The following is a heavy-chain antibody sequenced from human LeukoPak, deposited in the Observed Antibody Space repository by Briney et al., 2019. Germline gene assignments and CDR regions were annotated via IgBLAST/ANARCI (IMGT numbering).Heavy chain of an antibody. CDR3: ARDQVVATIIRVYYYYYYMDV. CDR1: GFTFSSYE. CDR2: ISSSGSTI. Sequence: QAGGSLRLSCAASGFTFSSYEMHWVRQAPGKGLEWVSYISSSGSTIYYADSVKGRFTISRDNAKNSLYLQMNSLRAEDTAVYYCARDQVVATIIRVYYYYYYMDVWGKGTTVTVSS. V-gene: IGHV3-48*03. J-gene: IGHJ6*03. D-gene: IGHD5-12*01.